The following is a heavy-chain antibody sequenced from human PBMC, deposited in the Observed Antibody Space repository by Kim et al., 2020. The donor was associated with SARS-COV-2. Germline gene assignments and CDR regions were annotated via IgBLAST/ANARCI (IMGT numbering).Heavy chain of an antibody. CDR2: INHSGST. V-gene: IGHV4-34*01. CDR1: GGSFSGYY. CDR3: ARGGGDSSGIDY. D-gene: IGHD3-22*01. Sequence: SETLSLTCAVYGGSFSGYYWSWIRQPPGKGLEWIGEINHSGSTNYNPSLKSRVTISVDTSKNQFSLKLSSVTAADTAVYYCARGGGDSSGIDYWGQGTLVTVSS. J-gene: IGHJ4*02.